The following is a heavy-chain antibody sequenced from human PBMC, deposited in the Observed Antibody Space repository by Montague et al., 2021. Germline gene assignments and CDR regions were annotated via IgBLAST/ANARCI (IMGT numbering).Heavy chain of an antibody. V-gene: IGHV3-33*06. D-gene: IGHD3-10*01. CDR2: IWFDGSKK. J-gene: IGHJ6*03. CDR3: VKDSGYFYYMDV. CDR1: GFTFSSYA. Sequence: SLRLSCAASGFTFSSYAMHWVRQAPGTGPEWVATIWFDGSKKYYRDSVKGRFTISRDNSENTLHLQMNSLRAEDTAVYYCVKDSGYFYYMDVWGKGTTVTVSS.